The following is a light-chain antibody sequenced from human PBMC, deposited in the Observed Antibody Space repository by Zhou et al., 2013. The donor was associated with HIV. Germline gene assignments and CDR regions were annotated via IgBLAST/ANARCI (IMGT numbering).Light chain of an antibody. J-gene: IGKJ1*01. Sequence: DIQMTQSPSFLSASVGDRVTITCRASQSISSYLNWYQQKPGKAPKLLIYAASSLQSGVPSRFSGSGSGTEFTLAITGLQPDDFATYFCQQYNSYPWTFGQGTKVE. CDR2: AAS. CDR1: QSISSY. V-gene: IGKV1-39*02. CDR3: QQYNSYPWT.